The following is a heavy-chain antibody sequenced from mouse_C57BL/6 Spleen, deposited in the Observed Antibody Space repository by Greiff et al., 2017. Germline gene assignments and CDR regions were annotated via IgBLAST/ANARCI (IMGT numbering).Heavy chain of an antibody. CDR2: IYPGSGST. J-gene: IGHJ3*01. CDR1: GYTFTSYW. D-gene: IGHD1-1*01. CDR3: ARYYYYGSSSWFAY. Sequence: VQLQQSGAELVKPGASVKMSCKASGYTFTSYWITWVKQRPGQGLEWIGDIYPGSGSTNYNEKFKSKATLTVDTSSSTAYMQLSSLTSEDSAVYYCARYYYYGSSSWFAYWGQGTLVTVSA. V-gene: IGHV1-55*01.